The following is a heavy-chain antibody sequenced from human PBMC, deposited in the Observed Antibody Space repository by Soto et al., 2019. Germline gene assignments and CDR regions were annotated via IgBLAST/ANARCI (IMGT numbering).Heavy chain of an antibody. J-gene: IGHJ6*02. CDR2: IYPGDSDT. D-gene: IGHD2-8*01. CDR1: GYRFSSYW. Sequence: VESLKISCKGSGYRFSSYWIAWVRQMPGKGLEWMGIIYPGDSDTRYSPSFQGQVTMSVDKSNSTAYLHWSSLKASDTAMYYCARQGSNGAYYYYGMNVWGQGTTVTVSS. CDR3: ARQGSNGAYYYYGMNV. V-gene: IGHV5-51*01.